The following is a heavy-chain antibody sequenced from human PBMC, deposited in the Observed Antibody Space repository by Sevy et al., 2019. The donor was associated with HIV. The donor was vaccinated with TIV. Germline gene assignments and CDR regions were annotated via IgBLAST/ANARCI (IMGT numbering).Heavy chain of an antibody. D-gene: IGHD3-3*01. J-gene: IGHJ4*02. CDR2: INGKSGDT. Sequence: ASVKVSCKASGYIFSDYHIHWARQAPGQRLEWMGWINGKSGDTEYAGKFQGRVTMSRDTSISTAYMELTRLQSDDTAVYYCAKVGFGWSAFFDHWGQGTLVTVSS. CDR3: AKVGFGWSAFFDH. CDR1: GYIFSDYH. V-gene: IGHV1-2*02.